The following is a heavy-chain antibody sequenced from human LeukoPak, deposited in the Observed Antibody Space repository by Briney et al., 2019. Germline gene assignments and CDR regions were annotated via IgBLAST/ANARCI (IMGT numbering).Heavy chain of an antibody. D-gene: IGHD6-19*01. CDR3: AHERDSGWIFDR. CDR2: IYWDDDK. Sequence: ESGPTLVRPTQTLTLTCTFSGFSLSTSGVGVGWIRQPPGKALEWLALIYWDDDKRYRPFLKSRLTITKDTSKNKVVLTMTNMDPMDTATYYCAHERDSGWIFDRWGQGALVTVSS. V-gene: IGHV2-5*02. CDR1: GFSLSTSGVG. J-gene: IGHJ4*02.